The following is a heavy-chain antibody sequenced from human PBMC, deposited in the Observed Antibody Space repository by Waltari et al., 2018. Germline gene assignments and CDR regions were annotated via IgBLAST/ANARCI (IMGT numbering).Heavy chain of an antibody. CDR2: INPHSGEV. V-gene: IGHV1-8*01. CDR3: SDSSGP. J-gene: IGHJ5*02. D-gene: IGHD3-22*01. Sequence: VHLVQSGAEGKKPGASVKVSCEASGYSFTSYDVNGVRQATGQRLECRGWINPHSGEVGYTQRFQGRITMTRNTSINTVYMELSSLTADDTATYYCSDSSGPWGQGTLVTVSS. CDR1: GYSFTSYD.